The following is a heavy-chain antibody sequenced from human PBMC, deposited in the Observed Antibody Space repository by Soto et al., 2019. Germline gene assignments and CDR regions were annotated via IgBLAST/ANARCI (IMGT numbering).Heavy chain of an antibody. D-gene: IGHD6-13*01. CDR2: ISGSGGST. Sequence: VPPGGSLRLSCAASGLTFSNHVMTWVRQAPGKGLEWVSGISGSGGSTYYADSVKGRFTISRDNSQNTLSLQMSSLRAEDTAVYYCARDMYSDVWGQGTTVTVSS. CDR1: GLTFSNHV. V-gene: IGHV3-23*01. CDR3: ARDMYSDV. J-gene: IGHJ6*02.